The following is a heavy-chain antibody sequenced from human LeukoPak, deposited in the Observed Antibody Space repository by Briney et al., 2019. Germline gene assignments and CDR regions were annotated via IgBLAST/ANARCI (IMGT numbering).Heavy chain of an antibody. Sequence: SETLSLTCTVSGGSINSFYWSWIRQPPGKRLEWIGYIYNSVTTDYNPSLESRVTISVDTPKKQFSLNLRSVTAADTAVYYCARGSEWYGNYALDYWGQGIVVTVSS. CDR1: GGSINSFY. CDR2: IYNSVTT. D-gene: IGHD4-11*01. J-gene: IGHJ4*02. CDR3: ARGSEWYGNYALDY. V-gene: IGHV4-59*01.